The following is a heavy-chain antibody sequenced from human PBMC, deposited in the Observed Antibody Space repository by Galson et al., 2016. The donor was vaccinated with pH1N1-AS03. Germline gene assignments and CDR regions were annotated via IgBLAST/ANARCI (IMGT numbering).Heavy chain of an antibody. J-gene: IGHJ4*02. V-gene: IGHV3-7*03. CDR2: IKQDESDK. Sequence: SLRLSCAASGFRLSTHWMSWVRQAPGKGLEWVASIKQDESDKLYVDSVEGRFTISRDNAENSLFLQMNFLRAEDTAVYYCVRDRYIGVIPVAGIFDSWGQGALVTVSS. CDR3: VRDRYIGVIPVAGIFDS. D-gene: IGHD2-2*01. CDR1: GFRLSTHW.